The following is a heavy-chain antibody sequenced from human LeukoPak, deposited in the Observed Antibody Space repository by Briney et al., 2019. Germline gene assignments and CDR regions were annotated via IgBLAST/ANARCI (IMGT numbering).Heavy chain of an antibody. V-gene: IGHV3-74*01. Sequence: GGSLRLSCSASGHTFSRSSMHCVRRAPGKGLVWVSRISSDGTSTNYADSVKGRFIISRDNAKSTLYLQMNSLRAEDTAVYYCARESSSWFDYWGQGTLVTVSS. D-gene: IGHD6-13*01. CDR2: ISSDGTST. CDR1: GHTFSRSS. CDR3: ARESSSWFDY. J-gene: IGHJ4*02.